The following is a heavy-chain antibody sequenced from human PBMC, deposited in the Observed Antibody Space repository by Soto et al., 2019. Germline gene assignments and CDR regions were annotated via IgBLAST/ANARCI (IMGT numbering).Heavy chain of an antibody. CDR3: ARGRSFCENSAFWDYYAH. V-gene: IGHV3-23*01. Sequence: GGSLRLSCAASGFTFSGYVMSWVRQAPGKGLEWVSAISGSGGSTYYADSVKGRFTISRDNSKNTLYLQMNSLGAEDTAVYYCARGRSFCENSAFWDYYAHWCQAILVTVSS. J-gene: IGHJ4*02. CDR2: ISGSGGST. D-gene: IGHD1-7*01. CDR1: GFTFSGYV.